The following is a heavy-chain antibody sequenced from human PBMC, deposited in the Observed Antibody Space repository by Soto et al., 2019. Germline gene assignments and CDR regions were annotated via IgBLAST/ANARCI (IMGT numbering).Heavy chain of an antibody. CDR1: GGSISSGGYY. Sequence: SETLSVTCTVSGGSISSGGYYWSWIRQHPGKGLEWIGYIYYSGSTYYNPSLKSRVTISVDRSKNQFSLKLSSVTAADTAVYYCARASTTVTTLDYWGQGTLVTVSS. J-gene: IGHJ4*02. CDR2: IYYSGST. V-gene: IGHV4-31*03. D-gene: IGHD4-17*01. CDR3: ARASTTVTTLDY.